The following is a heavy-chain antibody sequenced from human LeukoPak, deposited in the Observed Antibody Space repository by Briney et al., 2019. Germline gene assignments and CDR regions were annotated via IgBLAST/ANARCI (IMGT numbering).Heavy chain of an antibody. CDR3: ATYYSSSYDIDY. V-gene: IGHV4-39*01. D-gene: IGHD6-6*01. CDR2: IYYSGST. Sequence: SETLSLTCTVSGGSISSSSYYWGWIRQPPGKGLEWIGSIYYSGSTYYNPSLKSRVTISVDTSKNQFSLKLSSVTAADTAVYYCATYYSSSYDIDYWGQGTLVTVSS. CDR1: GGSISSSSYY. J-gene: IGHJ4*02.